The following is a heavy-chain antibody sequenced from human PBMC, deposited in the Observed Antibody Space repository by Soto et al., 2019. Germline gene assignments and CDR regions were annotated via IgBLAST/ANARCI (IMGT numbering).Heavy chain of an antibody. D-gene: IGHD2-2*01. CDR1: GGSISTYY. CDR2: IDTSGNT. CDR3: ARVISSRDEYFDY. J-gene: IGHJ4*02. Sequence: PSETLSLTCTVSGGSISTYYWSWIRQPAGKGLEWIGRIDTSGNTNYNPSLKSRVTMSVDTSKKQFSLKLTSVTAADTAVYYCARVISSRDEYFDYWGQGTVVTVSS. V-gene: IGHV4-4*07.